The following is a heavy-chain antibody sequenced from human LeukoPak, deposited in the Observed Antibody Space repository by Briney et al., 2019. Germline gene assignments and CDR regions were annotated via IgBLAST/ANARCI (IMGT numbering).Heavy chain of an antibody. J-gene: IGHJ4*02. CDR3: GKDSRPSVTTFCSRWTYS. CDR1: GFTFHNNG. D-gene: IGHD4-11*01. Sequence: GGSLRLSCAASGFTFHNNGMSWVRQAPGKGLEWVSSISGSSRSTYHAESVKGRFTISRDNSKNTLFLQMNSLRAEDTAVYYCGKDSRPSVTTFCSRWTYSWGQGTLVTVSS. V-gene: IGHV3-23*01. CDR2: ISGSSRST.